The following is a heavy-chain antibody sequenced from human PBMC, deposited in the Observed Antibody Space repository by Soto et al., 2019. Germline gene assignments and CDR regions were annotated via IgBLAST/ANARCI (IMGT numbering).Heavy chain of an antibody. CDR2: IRAYNGNT. CDR1: GYTFTSYG. Sequence: QVPLVQSGAAVKKPGASVKVSCKASGYTFTSYGISWVRQAPGQGLEWMGWIRAYNGNTNYAQKLQGRVTMTTDTSTSTAYMELRSLRSDDTAVYYWARDSLSGYDFRYFDYGGQGTMVTVSS. D-gene: IGHD5-12*01. CDR3: ARDSLSGYDFRYFDY. J-gene: IGHJ4*02. V-gene: IGHV1-18*01.